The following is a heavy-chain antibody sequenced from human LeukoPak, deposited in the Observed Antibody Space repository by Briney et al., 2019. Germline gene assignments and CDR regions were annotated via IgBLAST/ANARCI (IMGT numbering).Heavy chain of an antibody. CDR2: INTKGET. V-gene: IGHV4-4*09. CDR3: ATSNDAKIAPFDH. CDR1: GVSMSAYQ. D-gene: IGHD2-21*01. J-gene: IGHJ4*02. Sequence: SETLSLTRTVSGVSMSAYQWSWVRQSPEKGLEWIGCINTKGETSYNPSLKSRVTTSVDTSKSHFSLRLTSVTAADTAVYYRATSNDAKIAPFDHWGQGAPVTVSS.